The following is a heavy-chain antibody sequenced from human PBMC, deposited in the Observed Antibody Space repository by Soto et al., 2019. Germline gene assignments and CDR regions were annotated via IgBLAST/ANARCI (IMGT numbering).Heavy chain of an antibody. J-gene: IGHJ4*02. CDR3: ARNGGAAGYNWNYVDY. D-gene: IGHD1-20*01. CDR1: GFSFRTFS. V-gene: IGHV3-21*01. Sequence: EVQLVESGGGLGKPGESLRLSCAASGFSFRTFSMDWVRQAPGKGLEWVASIYSSGSKVYYGDAVKGRFTISRDNAGNSVYLHMNSLRVEDTAVYYCARNGGAAGYNWNYVDYWGQGTLVSVSS. CDR2: IYSSGSKV.